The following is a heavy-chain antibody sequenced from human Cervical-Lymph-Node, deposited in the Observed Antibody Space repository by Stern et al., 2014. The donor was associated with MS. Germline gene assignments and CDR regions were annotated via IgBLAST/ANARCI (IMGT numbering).Heavy chain of an antibody. CDR2: ISHGRSDP. Sequence: VQLVQSGAEMKQPGESLKISCKGSGYSFTLYWIGWVRQMPGKGLEWVGIISHGRSDPIYGPSFQGQFTISADKSNSTAYLQWSSLKASDTAMYYCAALVRGSYFYWGQGTLVTVSS. D-gene: IGHD1-26*01. CDR1: GYSFTLYW. CDR3: AALVRGSYFY. J-gene: IGHJ4*02. V-gene: IGHV5-51*01.